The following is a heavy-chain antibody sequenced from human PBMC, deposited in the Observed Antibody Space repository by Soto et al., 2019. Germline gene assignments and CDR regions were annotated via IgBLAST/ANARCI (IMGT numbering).Heavy chain of an antibody. V-gene: IGHV3-23*01. D-gene: IGHD6-6*01. CDR2: LSGGSDGT. CDR1: GFTFSTYV. CDR3: AKSSAAGRPYYFDY. Sequence: GGSLRLSCAASGFTFSTYVMSWVRQAPGKGLEWVSALSGGSDGTYYADSVKGRFTISRDNSKNTLYLQMDSLRPEDTALYYCAKSSAAGRPYYFDYWGQGTLVTVSS. J-gene: IGHJ4*02.